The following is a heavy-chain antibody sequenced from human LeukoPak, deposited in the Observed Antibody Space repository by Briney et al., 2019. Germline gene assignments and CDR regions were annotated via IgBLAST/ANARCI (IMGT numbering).Heavy chain of an antibody. Sequence: GESLKISCKGSGYSFTTYWIAWVRQMPGKGLEWMGIIYPGDSYTKYSPAFQGQVTISADKSVTTAYLQWSSLKASDTAIYCARLNGFSNWFDPWGQGTLVTVSS. J-gene: IGHJ5*02. CDR2: IYPGDSYT. CDR1: GYSFTTYW. CDR3: ARLNGFSNWFDP. D-gene: IGHD2-8*01. V-gene: IGHV5-51*01.